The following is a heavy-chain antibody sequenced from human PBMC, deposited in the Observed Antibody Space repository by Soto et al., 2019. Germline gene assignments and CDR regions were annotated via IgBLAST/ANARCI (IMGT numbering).Heavy chain of an antibody. D-gene: IGHD3-22*01. V-gene: IGHV1-18*01. CDR2: ISAYNGNT. Sequence: QVKLVQSGTEVKKPGASMKVSCKASGYSFGTSGISWVRQAPGQGLEWMGWISAYNGNTNYEQKLQDRVTMTTDTSTNTAYLELRSLRSDDTAVYYCARAGQYYDSSGYANWGQGTRVTVSS. J-gene: IGHJ4*02. CDR3: ARAGQYYDSSGYAN. CDR1: GYSFGTSG.